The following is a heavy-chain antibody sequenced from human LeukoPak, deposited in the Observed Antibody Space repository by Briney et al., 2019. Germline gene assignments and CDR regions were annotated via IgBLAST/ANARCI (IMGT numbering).Heavy chain of an antibody. Sequence: PGGSLRLSCAASGFTFSRYAMHWVRQAPGKGLEWVAVISYDGSNKYYADSVKGRFTISRDNSKNTLYLQMNSLRAEDTAVYYCARARKVGAGPFDYWGQGTLVTVSS. V-gene: IGHV3-30*04. J-gene: IGHJ4*02. CDR1: GFTFSRYA. CDR2: ISYDGSNK. CDR3: ARARKVGAGPFDY. D-gene: IGHD1-26*01.